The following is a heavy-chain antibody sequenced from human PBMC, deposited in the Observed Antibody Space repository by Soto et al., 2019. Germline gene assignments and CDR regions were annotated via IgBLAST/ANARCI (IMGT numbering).Heavy chain of an antibody. V-gene: IGHV1-18*04. J-gene: IGHJ4*02. D-gene: IGHD3-22*01. CDR3: AGGYDSRDACFDY. Sequence: ASVKVSCKASGYTFTSYGISWVRQAPGQGLEWMGWISAYNGDTNYSQKIKGRVTMTTDTSTSTAYMELRTLRSDDTSLYYCAGGYDSRDACFDYWGQGTLVTVSS. CDR2: ISAYNGDT. CDR1: GYTFTSYG.